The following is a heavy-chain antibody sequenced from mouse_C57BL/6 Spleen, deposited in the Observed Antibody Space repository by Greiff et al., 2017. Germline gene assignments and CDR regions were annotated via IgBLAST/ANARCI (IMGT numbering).Heavy chain of an antibody. CDR3: AGVTTRGYYAMDY. D-gene: IGHD2-2*01. CDR2: IDPANGNT. J-gene: IGHJ4*01. CDR1: GFNIKNTY. Sequence: VQLQQSVAELVRPGASVKLSCTASGFNIKNTYMHWVKQRPEQGLEWIGRIDPANGNTKYAPKFQGKATITAAPSSNTASLQLSSLTAEDAAIYGCAGVTTRGYYAMDYWGQGTSVTVSS. V-gene: IGHV14-3*01.